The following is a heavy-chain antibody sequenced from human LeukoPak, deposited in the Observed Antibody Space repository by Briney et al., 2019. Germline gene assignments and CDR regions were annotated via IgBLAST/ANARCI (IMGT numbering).Heavy chain of an antibody. Sequence: GGSLRLSCAASGFTFSSYWMSWVRQAPGKGLEWVANIKQDGSEKYYVDSVKGRFTISRDNAKNSLYLQMNSLRAKDTAVYYCARQRGGVYYDSSGYSVDYWGQGTLVTVSS. CDR3: ARQRGGVYYDSSGYSVDY. D-gene: IGHD3-22*01. J-gene: IGHJ4*02. CDR1: GFTFSSYW. CDR2: IKQDGSEK. V-gene: IGHV3-7*01.